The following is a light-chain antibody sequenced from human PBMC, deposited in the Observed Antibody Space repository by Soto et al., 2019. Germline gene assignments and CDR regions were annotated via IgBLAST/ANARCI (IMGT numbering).Light chain of an antibody. V-gene: IGKV3-20*01. Sequence: EIVLTQSPGTLSLSPRERATLSCRASQSCSSSTYLAWYQQKPGQAPRLLIYGASSRATGIPDRFSGSGSGTDFTLTITRLEPEDFAVYYCHQYGSSPSYTFGQGTKLEIK. CDR3: HQYGSSPSYT. CDR2: GAS. J-gene: IGKJ2*01. CDR1: QSCSSSTY.